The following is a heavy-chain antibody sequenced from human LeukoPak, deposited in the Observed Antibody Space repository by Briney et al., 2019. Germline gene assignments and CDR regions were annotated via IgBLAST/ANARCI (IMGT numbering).Heavy chain of an antibody. V-gene: IGHV5-51*01. CDR1: GYSSTTYW. Sequence: GESLKISCKGSGYSSTTYWIGWVRQMPGKGLEWMGIIYPGDSDTRYSPSFQGQVSISADKSISTASLQWSSLKASDTAMFYCARFYDSGGYYAFDIWGQGTMVTVSS. J-gene: IGHJ3*02. CDR3: ARFYDSGGYYAFDI. CDR2: IYPGDSDT. D-gene: IGHD3-22*01.